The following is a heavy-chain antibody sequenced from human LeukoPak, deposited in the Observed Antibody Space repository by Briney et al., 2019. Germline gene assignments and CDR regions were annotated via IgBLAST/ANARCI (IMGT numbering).Heavy chain of an antibody. D-gene: IGHD3/OR15-3a*01. CDR1: GGSISSYY. CDR2: IYYSGNT. V-gene: IGHV4-39*01. J-gene: IGHJ4*02. Sequence: SETLSLTCTVSGGSISSYYWSWVRQPPGKGLEWIGSIYYSGNTYYNASLKSQVSISIDTSKNQFSLRLTSVTAADTAVYYCARQTGSGLFILPGGQGTLVTVSS. CDR3: ARQTGSGLFILP.